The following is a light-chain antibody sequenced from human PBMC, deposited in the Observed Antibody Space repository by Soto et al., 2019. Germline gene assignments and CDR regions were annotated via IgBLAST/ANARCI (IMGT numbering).Light chain of an antibody. Sequence: TKAPASLSVSPGERVPLSCRASQSVSSNLAWYQQKVGQAPRLLIHGASTRATGVPARFSGSGSGTEFTLTISSLQAEDVAVYYCQQYYTTRWTFGQGTKVDIK. CDR2: GAS. CDR3: QQYYTTRWT. V-gene: IGKV3-15*01. CDR1: QSVSSN. J-gene: IGKJ1*01.